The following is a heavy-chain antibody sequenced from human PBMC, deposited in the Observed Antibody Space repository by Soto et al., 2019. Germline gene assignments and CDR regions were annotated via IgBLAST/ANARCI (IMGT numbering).Heavy chain of an antibody. J-gene: IGHJ6*02. Sequence: QVQLVQSGAEVKKPGSSVKVSCKASGGTFSSYAISWVRQAPGQGLEWMGGIIPIVGSANYAQKFQGRGTITADESTSTAYMELSRLRSEDTAAYFCARSQGSSTSLENYYYYYYGMDVVGQGTTVTVSS. CDR3: ARSQGSSTSLENYYYYYYGMDV. V-gene: IGHV1-69*01. CDR2: IIPIVGSA. D-gene: IGHD2-2*01. CDR1: GGTFSSYA.